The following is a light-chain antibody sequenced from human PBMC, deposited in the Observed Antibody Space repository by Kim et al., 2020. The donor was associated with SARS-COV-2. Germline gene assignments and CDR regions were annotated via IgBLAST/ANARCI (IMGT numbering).Light chain of an antibody. V-gene: IGKV1-5*03. Sequence: ASVGDRVTITCRASQNIDTWLAWYQQKLGKAPNLLIYKASTLERGGPSRFSGSGSGTEFTLTTGGLQPDDFATYYCQQYSGYSRTFGQGTKVDIK. CDR3: QQYSGYSRT. CDR2: KAS. CDR1: QNIDTW. J-gene: IGKJ1*01.